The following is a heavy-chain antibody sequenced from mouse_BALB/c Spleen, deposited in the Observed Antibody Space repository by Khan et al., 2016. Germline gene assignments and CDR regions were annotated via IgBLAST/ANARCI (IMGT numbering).Heavy chain of an antibody. D-gene: IGHD2-1*01. CDR1: GFTFSSYA. CDR3: AIEDYGNYGYYFDY. V-gene: IGHV5-6-5*01. J-gene: IGHJ2*01. CDR2: ISSGGST. Sequence: EVQLVESGGDLVKPGGSLKLSCAASGFTFSSYAMSWVRQTPEKRLEWVASISSGGSTYYPDSVKGRFTISRDNARNILNLQMSSLRSEDTAMYYCAIEDYGNYGYYFDYWGQGTTLAVSS.